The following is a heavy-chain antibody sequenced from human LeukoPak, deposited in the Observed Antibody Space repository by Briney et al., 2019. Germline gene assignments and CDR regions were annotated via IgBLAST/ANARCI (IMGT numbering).Heavy chain of an antibody. Sequence: GGSLRLSCAASGFTFSSYAMHWVRQAPGKGLEWVAVISYDGSNKYYADSVKGRFTISRDNSKNTLYLQMNSLRAEDTAVYYCASGDDYGSGSYYPREYFDYWGQGTLVTVSS. J-gene: IGHJ4*02. CDR1: GFTFSSYA. CDR3: ASGDDYGSGSYYPREYFDY. CDR2: ISYDGSNK. D-gene: IGHD3-10*01. V-gene: IGHV3-30-3*01.